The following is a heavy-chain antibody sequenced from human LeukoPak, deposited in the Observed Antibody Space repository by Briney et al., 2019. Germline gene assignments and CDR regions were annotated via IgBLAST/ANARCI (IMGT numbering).Heavy chain of an antibody. CDR3: ARFDIVVVDT. J-gene: IGHJ4*02. CDR1: GGSISSYY. CDR2: IYYSGST. Sequence: PSETLSLTCTVSGGSISSYYWSWIRQPPGKGLEWIGYIYYSGSTNYNPSLKSRVTISVDTSKNQFSLKLSSVTAADTAVYYCARFDIVVVDTWGQGTLVTVSS. V-gene: IGHV4-59*01. D-gene: IGHD2-2*01.